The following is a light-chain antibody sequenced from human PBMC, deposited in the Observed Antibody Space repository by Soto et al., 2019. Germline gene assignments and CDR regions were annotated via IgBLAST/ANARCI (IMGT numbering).Light chain of an antibody. V-gene: IGLV2-14*01. Sequence: QSALTQPASVSGSPGQSITISCTGTNSDVGGYNYVSWYQQHPGKAPKLIIYEVSNRPSGVSNRFSGSKSGDTASLTISGLHAEDEADYYCSSYTSSSTLYVFGTGTKLTVL. CDR2: EVS. CDR3: SSYTSSSTLYV. CDR1: NSDVGGYNY. J-gene: IGLJ1*01.